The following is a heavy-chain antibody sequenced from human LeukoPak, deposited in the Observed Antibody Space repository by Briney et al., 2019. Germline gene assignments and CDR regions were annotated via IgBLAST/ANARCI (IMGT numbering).Heavy chain of an antibody. CDR3: ARGGHCSSTSCYRSEFDP. CDR2: IIPIFGTA. V-gene: IGHV1-69*05. D-gene: IGHD2-2*01. J-gene: IGHJ5*02. Sequence: ASVKVSCKASGGTFSSYAISWVRQAPGQGLEWMGGIIPIFGTANYAQKFQGRVTITRNTSISTAYMELSSLRSEDTAVYYCARGGHCSSTSCYRSEFDPWGQGTLVTVSS. CDR1: GGTFSSYA.